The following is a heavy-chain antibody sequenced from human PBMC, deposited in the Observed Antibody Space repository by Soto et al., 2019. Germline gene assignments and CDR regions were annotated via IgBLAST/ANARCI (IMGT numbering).Heavy chain of an antibody. CDR2: ISSSGTID. CDR1: GFTLSDYY. J-gene: IGHJ6*03. D-gene: IGHD3-10*01. CDR3: ARRTMGNHYYMDV. Sequence: QVQLVESGGGVVKPGGSLRLSCVASGFTLSDYYMSWIRQAPGKGLEWVSYISSSGTIDNYADSVKGRFTISRDNAKNSLFLQMNGLRAEDTAVYYCARRTMGNHYYMDVWGKGTTVTVSS. V-gene: IGHV3-11*01.